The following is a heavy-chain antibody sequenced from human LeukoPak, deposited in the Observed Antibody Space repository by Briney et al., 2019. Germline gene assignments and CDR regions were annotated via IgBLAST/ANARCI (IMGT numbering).Heavy chain of an antibody. CDR2: IYYSGST. CDR3: ARVEMATIGLDY. J-gene: IGHJ4*02. V-gene: IGHV4-59*01. Sequence: KPSETLSLTCTVSGGSISSYYWSWIRQPPGKGLEWIGYIYYSGSTNYNPSLKSRVTISVDTSKNQFSLKLSSVTAADTAVYYCARVEMATIGLDYWGQGTLVTVSS. D-gene: IGHD5-24*01. CDR1: GGSISSYY.